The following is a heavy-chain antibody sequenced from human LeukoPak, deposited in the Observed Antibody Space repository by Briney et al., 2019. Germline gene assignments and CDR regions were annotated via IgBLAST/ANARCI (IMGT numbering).Heavy chain of an antibody. D-gene: IGHD5-12*01. V-gene: IGHV1-46*01. CDR3: ARPVRRKRGYSGYGYDAFDI. CDR1: GYTFTSYY. CDR2: INPSGGST. J-gene: IGHJ3*02. Sequence: ASVKVSCKASGYTFTSYYMHWVRQAPGQGLEWMGIINPSGGSTSYAQKFQGRVTMTRDTSTSTVYMELSSLRSEDSAVYYCARPVRRKRGYSGYGYDAFDIWGQGTMVTVSS.